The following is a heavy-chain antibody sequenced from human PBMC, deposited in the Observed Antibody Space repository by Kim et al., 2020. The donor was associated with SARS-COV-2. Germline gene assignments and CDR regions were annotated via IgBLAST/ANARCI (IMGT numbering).Heavy chain of an antibody. CDR3: DKHLMGLAKDFDY. V-gene: IGHV3-23*01. D-gene: IGHD2-21*01. CDR1: GFTFSSYA. CDR2: ITTSGGST. Sequence: GGSLRLSCAASGFTFSSYAMSWVRQAQGTGQEWVSSITTSGGSTYYSDSVKGRFTITRDNAKNTLYMQMNSLRVEDTAVYYYDKHLMGLAKDFDYWGQGTPVTVSS. J-gene: IGHJ4*02.